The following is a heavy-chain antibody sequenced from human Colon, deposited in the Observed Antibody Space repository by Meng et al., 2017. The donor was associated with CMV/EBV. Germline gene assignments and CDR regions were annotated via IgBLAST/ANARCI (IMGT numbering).Heavy chain of an antibody. V-gene: IGHV1-2*04. Sequence: QVHLVQSGAEVKKPGASVKVSCTASGYTFTDYYIHWVRQAPGQGLQWMGWINPNSGGTHFAQKFQGWVTMTRDTSISTAYMELTRLTSDDTAAYFCARRVPMIRGEGGFDHWGQGTLVTVSS. D-gene: IGHD3-10*01. CDR3: ARRVPMIRGEGGFDH. CDR1: GYTFTDYY. CDR2: INPNSGGT. J-gene: IGHJ4*02.